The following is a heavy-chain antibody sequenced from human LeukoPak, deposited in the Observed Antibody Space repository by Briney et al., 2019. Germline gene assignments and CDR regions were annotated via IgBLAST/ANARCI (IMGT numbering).Heavy chain of an antibody. CDR1: GFTFSSYA. V-gene: IGHV3-23*01. CDR3: AKDYLEDCSSTSCYGWFDP. J-gene: IGHJ5*02. D-gene: IGHD2-2*01. Sequence: GGSLRLSCAASGFTFSSYAMSWVRQAPGKGLEWVSAISGSGGSTYYADSVKGRFTISRDNSKDTLYLQMNSLRAEDTAVYYCAKDYLEDCSSTSCYGWFDPWGQGTLVTVSS. CDR2: ISGSGGST.